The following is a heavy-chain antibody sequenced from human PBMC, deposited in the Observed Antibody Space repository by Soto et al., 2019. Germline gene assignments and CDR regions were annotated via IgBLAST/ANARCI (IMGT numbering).Heavy chain of an antibody. J-gene: IGHJ3*01. V-gene: IGHV1-18*01. CDR2: ISAYNGNT. CDR1: GYTFTNYS. Sequence: GASVKVSCKASGYTFTNYSISWVRQAPGQGLEWMGWISAYNGNTNYVQKLQGRVTMTTDTSTSTAYMELRSLRSDDTAVYYCARVGYSSGWYGGAFDFWGQGTLVTVSS. CDR3: ARVGYSSGWYGGAFDF. D-gene: IGHD6-19*01.